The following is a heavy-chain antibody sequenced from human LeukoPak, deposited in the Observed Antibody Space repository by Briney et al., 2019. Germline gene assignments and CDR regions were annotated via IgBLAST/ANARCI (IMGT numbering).Heavy chain of an antibody. CDR3: AKIDYDSSAYRTFDY. CDR1: EFTFSTYE. CDR2: ISRSGTAI. J-gene: IGHJ4*02. D-gene: IGHD3-22*01. Sequence: GGSLRLSCAASEFTFSTYEMNWVRQAPGKGLEWVSYISRSGTAIDYADSVKGRFTISRDNSKNTLYLQMNSLRAEDTAVYYCAKIDYDSSAYRTFDYWGQGTLVTVSS. V-gene: IGHV3-48*03.